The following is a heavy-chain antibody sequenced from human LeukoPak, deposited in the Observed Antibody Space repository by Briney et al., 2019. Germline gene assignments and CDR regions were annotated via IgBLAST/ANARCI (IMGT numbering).Heavy chain of an antibody. Sequence: SEPLSLTCTVSGGSFSGYYWSWIRQPPGKGLEWIGEINHSGSTNYNPSLKSRVTISVDTSKNQFSLKLSSVTAADTAVYYCAGGIAAAGTYRIWGQGTMVTVSS. CDR2: INHSGST. CDR1: GGSFSGYY. CDR3: AGGIAAAGTYRI. J-gene: IGHJ3*02. D-gene: IGHD6-13*01. V-gene: IGHV4-34*01.